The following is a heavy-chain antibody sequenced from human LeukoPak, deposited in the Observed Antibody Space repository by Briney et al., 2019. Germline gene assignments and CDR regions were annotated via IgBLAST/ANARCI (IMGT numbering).Heavy chain of an antibody. CDR1: GFTVSSHY. J-gene: IGHJ4*02. V-gene: IGHV3-66*01. CDR2: LYSGGTT. D-gene: IGHD6-19*01. Sequence: GGSLTLSCAASGFTVSSHYMSWVRQAPGKGLEWVSVLYSGGTTYYADSVKGRFTISRDNSRNTLYLQMNSLRAEDTAVYYCAKDRRPYSSGWYEFFYFDYWGQGTLVTVSS. CDR3: AKDRRPYSSGWYEFFYFDY.